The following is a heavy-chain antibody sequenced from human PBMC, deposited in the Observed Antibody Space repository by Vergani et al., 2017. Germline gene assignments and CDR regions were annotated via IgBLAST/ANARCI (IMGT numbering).Heavy chain of an antibody. CDR1: GFTFSSYG. V-gene: IGHV3-30*18. D-gene: IGHD2-2*01. CDR3: AKAFRAIDDPDY. CDR2: ISYDGNNK. Sequence: QVQLVESGGGVVQPGRSLRLSCAASGFTFSSYGMHWVRQAPGKGLEWVAIISYDGNNKYYADSVKGRFTISRDNSKNTLYLQMNSLRAEDTAVYYCAKAFRAIDDPDYWGQGTLVTVSS. J-gene: IGHJ4*02.